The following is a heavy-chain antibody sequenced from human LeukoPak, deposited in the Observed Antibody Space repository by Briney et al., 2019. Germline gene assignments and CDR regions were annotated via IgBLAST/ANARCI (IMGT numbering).Heavy chain of an antibody. CDR2: INHSGST. J-gene: IGHJ4*02. V-gene: IGHV4-34*01. D-gene: IGHD1-26*01. CDR1: GGSFSGYY. CDR3: ARDQEYSGSYYRYFDF. Sequence: PSETLSLTCAVYGGSFSGYYWSWIRQPPGKGLEWIGEINHSGSTNYNPSLKSRVTISVDTSKNQFSLKLSSVTAADTAVYYCARDQEYSGSYYRYFDFWGQGALVTVSS.